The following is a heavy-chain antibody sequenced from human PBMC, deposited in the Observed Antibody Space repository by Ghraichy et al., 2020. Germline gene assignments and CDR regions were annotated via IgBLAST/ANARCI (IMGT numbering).Heavy chain of an antibody. Sequence: ESLNISCTVSGGPISTSNFYWGWIRQPPGKGLEWIGSIYYSGSTYSNPSLKSRVTISVDTSKNQFSLKLSSVTATDTAVYYCARRSGAYPFDYWGQGTLVTVSS. D-gene: IGHD2-15*01. J-gene: IGHJ4*02. CDR1: GGPISTSNFY. V-gene: IGHV4-39*01. CDR2: IYYSGST. CDR3: ARRSGAYPFDY.